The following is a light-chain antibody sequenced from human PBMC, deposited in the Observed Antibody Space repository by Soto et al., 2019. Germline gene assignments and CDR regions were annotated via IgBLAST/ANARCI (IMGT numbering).Light chain of an antibody. Sequence: QSVLTQPPSVSGAPGQRVTISCTGSSSNIGAGYDVHWYQQLPGTAPKLLIYGNSNRPSGVPDRFSGSKSGTSASLAITGXXXEXEADYYCQSYDSSLSGWVFGGGTKVTVL. CDR1: SSNIGAGYD. V-gene: IGLV1-40*01. CDR2: GNS. CDR3: QSYDSSLSGWV. J-gene: IGLJ3*02.